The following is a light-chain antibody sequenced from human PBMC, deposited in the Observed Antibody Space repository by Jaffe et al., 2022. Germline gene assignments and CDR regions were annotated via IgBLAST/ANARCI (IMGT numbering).Light chain of an antibody. CDR2: EVT. CDR3: CSYGGDHIYML. CDR1: DGDVGRYNL. J-gene: IGLJ2*01. Sequence: QSALTQPASVSGSPGQLITISCSGTDGDVGRYNLVSWYQQFPGKAPKLIISEVTKRPSGVSDRFSGSKSGSTASLTISSLQPEDEAHYYCCSYGGDHIYMLFGGGTMLTVL. V-gene: IGLV2-23*02.